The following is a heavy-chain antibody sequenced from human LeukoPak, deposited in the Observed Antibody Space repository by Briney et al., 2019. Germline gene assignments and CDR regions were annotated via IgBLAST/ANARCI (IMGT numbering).Heavy chain of an antibody. CDR1: GFTFGTYW. Sequence: PGGSLRLSCVASGFTFGTYWMSWVRQAPGKGLEWVANINQDGSDKFSVDSVKGRFTISRDNAKNSLYLQMNSLRAEDTALYYCAKGASYYDSSGYYGLVDYWGQGTLVTVSS. V-gene: IGHV3-7*03. J-gene: IGHJ4*02. D-gene: IGHD3-22*01. CDR2: INQDGSDK. CDR3: AKGASYYDSSGYYGLVDY.